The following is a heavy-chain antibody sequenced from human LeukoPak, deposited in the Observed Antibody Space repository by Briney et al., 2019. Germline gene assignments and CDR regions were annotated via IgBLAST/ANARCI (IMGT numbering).Heavy chain of an antibody. CDR2: GHLSGTS. V-gene: IGHV4-4*02. D-gene: IGHD1-26*01. J-gene: IGHJ4*02. Sequence: SETLSLTCAVFGGSILTTNWWSWIRQPPGKGLEWIGEGHLSGTSNYNPSLKSRVSMSIDKSKNQLSLKLTSVTAADTAMYYCARESGAFSPFGFWGQGTLVTVSS. CDR1: GGSILTTNW. CDR3: ARESGAFSPFGF.